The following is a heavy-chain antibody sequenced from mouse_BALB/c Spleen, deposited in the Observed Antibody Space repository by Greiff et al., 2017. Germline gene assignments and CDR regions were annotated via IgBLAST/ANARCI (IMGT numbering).Heavy chain of an antibody. CDR1: GYSFTGYY. CDR2: ISPYNGDT. D-gene: IGHD1-2*01. V-gene: IGHV1-20*02. J-gene: IGHJ2*01. CDR3: ARDSFTTATYYFDY. Sequence: VQLQQSGPELVKPGASVKISCKASGYSFTGYYMNWVMQSHGKSLEWIGRISPYNGDTFYNQKFKGKATLTVDKSSSTAHMELRSLASEDSAVYYCARDSFTTATYYFDYWGQGTTLTVSS.